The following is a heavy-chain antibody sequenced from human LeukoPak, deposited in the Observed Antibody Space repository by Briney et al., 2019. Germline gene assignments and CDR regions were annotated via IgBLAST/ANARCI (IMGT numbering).Heavy chain of an antibody. D-gene: IGHD6-19*01. V-gene: IGHV4-34*01. J-gene: IGHJ3*02. Sequence: SDTLSLTCAVYGGSFSGYYWSWIRQPPGKGLEWIGEINHSGSTNYNPSLKSRVTISVDTSKNQFSLKLSSVTAADTAVYYCARGLESSGWHLDAFDIWGQGTMVTVSS. CDR3: ARGLESSGWHLDAFDI. CDR1: GGSFSGYY. CDR2: INHSGST.